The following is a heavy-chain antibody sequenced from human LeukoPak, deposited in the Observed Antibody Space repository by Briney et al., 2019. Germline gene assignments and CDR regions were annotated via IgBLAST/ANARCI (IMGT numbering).Heavy chain of an antibody. D-gene: IGHD4-17*01. CDR2: IIPILGIA. V-gene: IGHV1-69*04. Sequence: GASVKVSCKASGGTFSSYAISWVRQAPGQGLEWMGRIIPILGIANYAQKSQGRVTITADKSTSTAYMELSSLRSEDTAVYYCARDTFTVTTYFYYYYGMDVWGQGATVTVSS. CDR3: ARDTFTVTTYFYYYYGMDV. CDR1: GGTFSSYA. J-gene: IGHJ6*02.